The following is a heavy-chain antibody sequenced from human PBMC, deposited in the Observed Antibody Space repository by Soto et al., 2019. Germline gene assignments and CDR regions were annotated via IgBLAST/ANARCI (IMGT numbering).Heavy chain of an antibody. D-gene: IGHD3-3*01. Sequence: QVQLVQSAAEVKKPGSSVKVSCKTSGGTFSSYTISWVRQAPGQGLEWMGRIIPILGIANYAQKFQGRVTITADKSTSTAYMELSSLRSEDTAVYYCARAITINWFDPWGQGTLVTVSS. J-gene: IGHJ5*02. CDR1: GGTFSSYT. V-gene: IGHV1-69*02. CDR2: IIPILGIA. CDR3: ARAITINWFDP.